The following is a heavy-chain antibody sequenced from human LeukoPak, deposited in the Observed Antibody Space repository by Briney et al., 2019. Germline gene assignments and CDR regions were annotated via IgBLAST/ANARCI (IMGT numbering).Heavy chain of an antibody. Sequence: GGSLRLSCAASGFTFSSYAMTWIRQAPGKGLEWVSSISGSGGSTYYADSVKGRFTISRDDSRNMLFLQMNSLRADDTAVYYCAKDLVVGALDYWGQGTLVTVSS. J-gene: IGHJ4*02. CDR3: AKDLVVGALDY. V-gene: IGHV3-23*01. D-gene: IGHD1-26*01. CDR1: GFTFSSYA. CDR2: ISGSGGST.